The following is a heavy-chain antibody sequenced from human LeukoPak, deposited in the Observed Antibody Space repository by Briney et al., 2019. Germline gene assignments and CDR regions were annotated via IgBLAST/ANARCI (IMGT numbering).Heavy chain of an antibody. Sequence: PGGSLRLSCAASGFTFSSYGMHWVRQAPGKGLEWVAVISYDGSNKYYGDSVKGRFTISRDNSKNTLYLQMNSLRAEDTAVYYCAKEGYSSGWYLPNWFDPWGQGTLVTVSS. J-gene: IGHJ5*02. V-gene: IGHV3-30*18. D-gene: IGHD6-19*01. CDR2: ISYDGSNK. CDR3: AKEGYSSGWYLPNWFDP. CDR1: GFTFSSYG.